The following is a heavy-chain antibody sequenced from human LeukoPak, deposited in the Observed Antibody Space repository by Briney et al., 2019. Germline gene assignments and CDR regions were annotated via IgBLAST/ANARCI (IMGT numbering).Heavy chain of an antibody. J-gene: IGHJ4*02. CDR3: ARDSHIYSSTWEPLVY. Sequence: GASVKVSCKASGYNFINYYIHWVRQAPGQGLEWMGWINPNSGGTNYAQKFQGRVTMTRDTSITTASMELSSLRSDDTAAYYCARDSHIYSSTWEPLVYWGQGTLVIVSS. V-gene: IGHV1-2*02. CDR2: INPNSGGT. CDR1: GYNFINYY. D-gene: IGHD2-2*01.